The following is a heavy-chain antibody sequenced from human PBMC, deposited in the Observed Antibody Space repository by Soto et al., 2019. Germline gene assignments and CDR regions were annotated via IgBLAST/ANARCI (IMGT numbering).Heavy chain of an antibody. CDR1: GYSFTSYW. V-gene: IGHV5-51*01. Sequence: PGESLKISCKGSGYSFTSYWIAWVRQMPGKGLEWMGIIYPGDSDTRYSPSFQGQVTMSADKSITTAYLQWSSLKASDTAMYYCARIQLPHYYYYGMDVWGQGTTVTVSS. CDR3: ARIQLPHYYYYGMDV. J-gene: IGHJ6*02. CDR2: IYPGDSDT.